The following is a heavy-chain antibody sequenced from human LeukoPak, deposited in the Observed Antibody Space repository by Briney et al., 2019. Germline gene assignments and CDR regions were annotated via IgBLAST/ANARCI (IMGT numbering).Heavy chain of an antibody. CDR1: GFTFSSYA. CDR3: ARERGYYGMDV. Sequence: GGSLRLSCAASGFTFSSYAMSWVRQAPGKGLEWVSSISGSSDYIHYADSVKGRFTISRDNAKNSLFLQMNSLRAEDTAVYYCARERGYYGMDVWGQGTTVTVSS. V-gene: IGHV3-21*01. CDR2: ISGSSDYI. J-gene: IGHJ6*02.